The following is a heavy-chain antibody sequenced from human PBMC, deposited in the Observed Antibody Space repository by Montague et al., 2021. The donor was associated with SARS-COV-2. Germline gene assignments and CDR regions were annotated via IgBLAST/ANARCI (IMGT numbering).Heavy chain of an antibody. D-gene: IGHD2-21*02. CDR2: IYNNGST. Sequence: SETLSLTCTVSGGSISSYYWSWIRQPPGKGLQWIGYIYNNGSTNCNTSLKSRVTLSIDTSKNQFSLKLTSMTAADTAVYYCARGGGDSADYYYYAMDVWGQGTTVTVSS. J-gene: IGHJ6*02. CDR1: GGSISSYY. V-gene: IGHV4-59*01. CDR3: ARGGGDSADYYYYAMDV.